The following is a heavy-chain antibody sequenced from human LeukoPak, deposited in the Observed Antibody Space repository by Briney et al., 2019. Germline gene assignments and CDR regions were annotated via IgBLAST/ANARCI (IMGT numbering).Heavy chain of an antibody. J-gene: IGHJ4*02. V-gene: IGHV4-39*01. CDR1: GGSISSSSYY. CDR2: IYYSGST. Sequence: SETLSLTCTVSGGSISSSSYYWGWIRQPPGKGLEWIGSIYYSGSTYYNPSLKSRVTISVDTSKNQFSLKLSSVTAADTAVYYCARHVGSSPVFGYWGLGTLVTVSS. D-gene: IGHD6-6*01. CDR3: ARHVGSSPVFGY.